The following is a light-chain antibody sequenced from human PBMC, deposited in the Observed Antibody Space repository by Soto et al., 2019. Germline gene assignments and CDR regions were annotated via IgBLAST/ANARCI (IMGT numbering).Light chain of an antibody. CDR1: SSDVGGYNY. CDR3: SSYTSSSIPHVV. CDR2: DVS. V-gene: IGLV2-14*01. Sequence: QSALTQPASVSGSPGQSITISFTGTSSDVGGYNYVSWYQQHPGKAPKLMIYDVSNRPSGVSNRFSGSKSGNTASLTISGLQAEDEADYYCSSYTSSSIPHVVFGGGTKVTVL. J-gene: IGLJ2*01.